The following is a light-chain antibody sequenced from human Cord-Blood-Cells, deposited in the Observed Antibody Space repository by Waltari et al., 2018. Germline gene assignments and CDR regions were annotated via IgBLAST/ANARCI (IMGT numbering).Light chain of an antibody. CDR3: CSYAGSYTLV. CDR2: DVS. V-gene: IGLV2-11*01. Sequence: QSALTQPLSVSGSPGQSVTISCTGTSSDVGGHNYTSWYQQHPGKAPKLMIYDVSKRPSGVPDRFSGSKSGNTASLTISGLQAEDEADYYCCSYAGSYTLVFGGGTKLTVL. J-gene: IGLJ3*02. CDR1: SSDVGGHNY.